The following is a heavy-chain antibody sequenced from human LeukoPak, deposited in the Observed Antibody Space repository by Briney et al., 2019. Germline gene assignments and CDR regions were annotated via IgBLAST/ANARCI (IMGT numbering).Heavy chain of an antibody. CDR2: ISDSGGST. CDR3: AKRTTATTSPLGY. CDR1: GFTFSSYA. Sequence: GGSPRLSCAASGFTFSSYAMSWVRQAPGKGLEWVSAISDSGGSTYYADSVKGRFTISRDNSKNTLYLQMNSLRAEDTAVYYCAKRTTATTSPLGYWGQGTLVIVSS. J-gene: IGHJ4*02. D-gene: IGHD4-17*01. V-gene: IGHV3-23*01.